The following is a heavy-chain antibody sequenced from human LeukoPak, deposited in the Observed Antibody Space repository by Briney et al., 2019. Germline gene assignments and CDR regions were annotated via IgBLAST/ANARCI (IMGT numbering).Heavy chain of an antibody. J-gene: IGHJ4*02. Sequence: SGGSVRLSCAASGFIFSNYAMAWVRQTPGKGLEWVSAISGSGLRTNYADSARGRFTISRDNSKNTVDPQMDSLRAEDTAIYYCARGWMVKYYFDYWGQGTLVTVSS. CDR1: GFIFSNYA. CDR2: ISGSGLRT. V-gene: IGHV3-23*01. D-gene: IGHD6-19*01. CDR3: ARGWMVKYYFDY.